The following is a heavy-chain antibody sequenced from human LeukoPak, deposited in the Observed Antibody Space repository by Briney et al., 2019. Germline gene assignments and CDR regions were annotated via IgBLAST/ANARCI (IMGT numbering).Heavy chain of an antibody. D-gene: IGHD3-10*01. J-gene: IGHJ3*02. Sequence: GGSLRLSCAASGFTLSSYWMSWVRQAPGKGLEWAANIKEDGSEKYYVDSVKGRFTISRDNAKNSLYLHMNSLTAEDTAMYYCARDWVAGVPFDAFDIWGQGTMVSVSS. CDR2: IKEDGSEK. V-gene: IGHV3-7*03. CDR1: GFTLSSYW. CDR3: ARDWVAGVPFDAFDI.